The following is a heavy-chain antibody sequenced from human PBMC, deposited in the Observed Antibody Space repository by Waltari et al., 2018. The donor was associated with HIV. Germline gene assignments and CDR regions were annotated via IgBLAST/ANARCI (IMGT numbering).Heavy chain of an antibody. CDR3: ARDHYYGSSGYYSDY. CDR2: ISGYNGDT. Sequence: QVHLVQSGAELRKPGASVTVSCKASGYTFTHYGITWVRQAPGQGLEWMGWISGYNGDTKYAQKVRGRVTMTTDTSTSTAYLGMGSLRFDDTAVYYCARDHYYGSSGYYSDYWGQGTLVTVSS. CDR1: GYTFTHYG. D-gene: IGHD3-22*01. V-gene: IGHV1-18*01. J-gene: IGHJ4*02.